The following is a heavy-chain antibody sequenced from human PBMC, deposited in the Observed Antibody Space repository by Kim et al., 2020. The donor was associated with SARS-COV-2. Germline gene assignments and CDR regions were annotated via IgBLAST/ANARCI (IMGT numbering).Heavy chain of an antibody. CDR1: GFTFSTYE. Sequence: GGSLRLSCAASGFTFSTYEMNWVRQAPGKGLDWVSFISSSGSTKYYADSVKGRFTISRDNAKNSLFLQMNSLRAEDTAVYYCASFYGSGSSWYYWGQGTLVTVSS. CDR3: ASFYGSGSSWYY. CDR2: ISSSGSTK. V-gene: IGHV3-48*03. D-gene: IGHD3-10*01. J-gene: IGHJ4*02.